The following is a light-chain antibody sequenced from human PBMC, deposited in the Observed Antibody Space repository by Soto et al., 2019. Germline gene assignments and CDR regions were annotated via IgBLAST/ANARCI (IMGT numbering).Light chain of an antibody. CDR2: EVS. Sequence: QSVLTQPPSASGSPGQSVTISCTGISSDVGGYNYVSWYQQHPGKVPKLMIYEVSKRPSGVPDRFSGSKSGNTASLTVSGLQAEDEADYYCSSYAGSDLYVFATGTKVTVL. CDR3: SSYAGSDLYV. V-gene: IGLV2-8*01. CDR1: SSDVGGYNY. J-gene: IGLJ1*01.